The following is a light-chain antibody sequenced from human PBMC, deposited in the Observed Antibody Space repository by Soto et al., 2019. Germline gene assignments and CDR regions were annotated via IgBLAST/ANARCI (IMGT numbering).Light chain of an antibody. CDR1: RSNVGRNS. J-gene: IGLJ3*02. V-gene: IGLV1-44*01. Sequence: QSVVTQPPSASQTPGQRVTISCSGSRSNVGRNSVSWYQHVPGTAPKLLIYSHDQRPSGVPDRISASRSGTAASLAISGLRSEDEAFYYCSSYAGSNNLVFGGGTKLTVL. CDR2: SHD. CDR3: SSYAGSNNLV.